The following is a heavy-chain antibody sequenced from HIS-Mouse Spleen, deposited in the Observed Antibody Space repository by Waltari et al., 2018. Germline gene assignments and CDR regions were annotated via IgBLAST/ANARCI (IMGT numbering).Heavy chain of an antibody. CDR2: IYSGGRT. Sequence: EVQLVESGGGLIQPGGSLRLSCAASGCPVSRNYTSGVRQAPGKGLEWVSVIYSGGRTYYADSVKGRFTISRDNSKNTLYLQMNSLRAEDTAVYYCARGGLAAAGWYFDLWGRGTLVTVSS. J-gene: IGHJ2*01. D-gene: IGHD6-13*01. V-gene: IGHV3-53*01. CDR3: ARGGLAAAGWYFDL. CDR1: GCPVSRNY.